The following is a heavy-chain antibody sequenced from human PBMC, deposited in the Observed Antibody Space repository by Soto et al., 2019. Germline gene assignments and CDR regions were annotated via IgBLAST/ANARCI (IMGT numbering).Heavy chain of an antibody. CDR2: ISYSGST. J-gene: IGHJ4*02. CDR3: ARDKVEVEATGLYYFAY. V-gene: IGHV4-30-4*01. Sequence: SETLSLTCTVSGGSISRGNYYWSWIRQPPGKGLEWIGFISYSGSTYYNASLKSRFTISVDTSKNQFSLNLSFVTAADTAVYYCARDKVEVEATGLYYFAYWGQGTLVTVSS. D-gene: IGHD5-12*01. CDR1: GGSISRGNYY.